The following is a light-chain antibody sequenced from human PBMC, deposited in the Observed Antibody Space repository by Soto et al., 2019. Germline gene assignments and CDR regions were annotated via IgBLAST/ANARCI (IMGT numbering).Light chain of an antibody. V-gene: IGLV2-14*01. CDR2: DVS. CDR1: SSDVGGYNY. CDR3: SSYTSSSTKDVV. J-gene: IGLJ2*01. Sequence: QSALTQPDSVSGSPGQSITISCTGTSSDVGGYNYVSSYQQHPGKAPKLMIYDVSNRPSGVSNRFSGSKSGNTASLTISGLQAEDEADYYCSSYTSSSTKDVVFGGGTQLTVL.